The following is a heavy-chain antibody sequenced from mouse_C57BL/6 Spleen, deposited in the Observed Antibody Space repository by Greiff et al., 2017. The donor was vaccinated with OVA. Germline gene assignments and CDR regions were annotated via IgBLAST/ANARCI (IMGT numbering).Heavy chain of an antibody. CDR3: AREGGYWYFDV. V-gene: IGHV1-72*01. D-gene: IGHD1-1*02. CDR2: IDPNSGGT. CDR1: GYTFTSYW. J-gene: IGHJ1*03. Sequence: QVQLQQPGAELVKPGASVTLSCKASGYTFTSYWMHWVKQRPGRGLEWIGRIDPNSGGTKYNEKFKSKATLTVDKSSSTAYMQLSSLRSEDSAVYYCAREGGYWYFDVWGTGTTVTVSS.